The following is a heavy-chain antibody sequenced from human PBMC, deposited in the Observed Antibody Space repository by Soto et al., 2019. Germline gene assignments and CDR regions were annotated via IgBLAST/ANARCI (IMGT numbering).Heavy chain of an antibody. CDR3: ARMIWSAADI. CDR2: ISTYNGNT. D-gene: IGHD3-16*01. CDR1: NYNFTNYA. Sequence: GASVKVSCKTSNYNFTNYAITWVRQAPGQGLEWVGWISTYNGNTKSAQNLQGRVTMTTDTSTATAYMDLRALRSDDTAIYYCARMIWSAADIWGQGAMVSVSS. J-gene: IGHJ4*02. V-gene: IGHV1-18*01.